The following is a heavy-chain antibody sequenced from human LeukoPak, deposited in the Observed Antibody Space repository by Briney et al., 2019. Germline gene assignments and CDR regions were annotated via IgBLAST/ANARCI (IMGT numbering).Heavy chain of an antibody. J-gene: IGHJ5*02. CDR3: ARGLGSASDVADWFDP. CDR2: INHSGST. V-gene: IGHV4-34*01. D-gene: IGHD2-2*01. Sequence: SETLSLTCAVYGGSFSGYYWSSIRQPPGKGLEWIGEINHSGSTNYNPSLKSRVTISVDTSKNQFSLKLSAVTAADTAVYYGARGLGSASDVADWFDPWGQGTLVTVSS. CDR1: GGSFSGYY.